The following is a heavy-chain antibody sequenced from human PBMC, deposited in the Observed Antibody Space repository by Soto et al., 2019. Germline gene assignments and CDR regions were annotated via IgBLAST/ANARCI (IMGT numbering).Heavy chain of an antibody. Sequence: GGSLRLSCAASGFAFSGSAMYWVRQASGKGPEWVGRIRSKGHNYATEYAASVKGRFTISRDDSKNTAYLQMNSLQTEDAAVYYCTRDLFSYDYSGILWFDPWGQGTMVTVSS. V-gene: IGHV3-73*01. J-gene: IGHJ5*01. CDR1: GFAFSGSA. CDR2: IRSKGHNYAT. D-gene: IGHD3-16*01. CDR3: TRDLFSYDYSGILWFDP.